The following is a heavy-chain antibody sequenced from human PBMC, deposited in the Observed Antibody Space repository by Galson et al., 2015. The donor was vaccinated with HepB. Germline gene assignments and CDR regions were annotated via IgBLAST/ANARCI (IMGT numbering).Heavy chain of an antibody. CDR2: ITAGGGST. V-gene: IGHV3-23*01. CDR1: GFTFSSYA. J-gene: IGHJ4*02. Sequence: SLRLSCAASGFTFSSYAMSWVRQAPEKGLEWVSGITAGGGSTYYADSVKGRFTISRDNSKNTLYLQMDSLRAEDTAVYYCAKDGASTIAARRMFDYWGQGTLVIVSS. D-gene: IGHD6-6*01. CDR3: AKDGASTIAARRMFDY.